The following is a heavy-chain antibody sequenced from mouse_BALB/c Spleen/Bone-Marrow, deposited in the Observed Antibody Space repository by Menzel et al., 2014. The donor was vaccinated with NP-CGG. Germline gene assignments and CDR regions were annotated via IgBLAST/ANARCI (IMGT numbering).Heavy chain of an antibody. CDR1: GSTFSSYT. D-gene: IGHD2-10*02. CDR3: ARRVWSRGGDY. Sequence: EVQLVESGGGLVQPGGSLKLSCAASGSTFSSYTVSWVRQTPEKRLEWVAYISNGGGSSYYPDTVKGRFTISRDNAKNTLYLQMSSLKSEDTAMYYCARRVWSRGGDYWGQGTSVTVSS. CDR2: ISNGGGSS. V-gene: IGHV5-12-2*01. J-gene: IGHJ4*01.